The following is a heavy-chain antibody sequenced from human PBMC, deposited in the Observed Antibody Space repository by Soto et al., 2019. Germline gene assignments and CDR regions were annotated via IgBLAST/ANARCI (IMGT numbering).Heavy chain of an antibody. CDR3: ARGGLTTVTNFDY. V-gene: IGHV3-21*01. CDR2: ISSSSSYI. CDR1: GFTFSTYT. D-gene: IGHD4-4*01. Sequence: GGSLRLSCATSGFTFSTYTMNWVRQAPGKGLEWVSSISSSSSYIYNADSVKGRFTVSRDNAKNSLYLQMNSLRAEDAAVYYCARGGLTTVTNFDYWGRGTLVTVYS. J-gene: IGHJ4*02.